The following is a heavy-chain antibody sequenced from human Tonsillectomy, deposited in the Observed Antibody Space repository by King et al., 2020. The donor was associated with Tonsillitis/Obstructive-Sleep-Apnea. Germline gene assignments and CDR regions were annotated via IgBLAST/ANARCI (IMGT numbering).Heavy chain of an antibody. Sequence: VQLVESGGDLVQPGGSLRLSCAASGFTFSSFWMSWVRQAPGKGLEWVANIKRDGSEKYYVDSVKGRFTISRDNAKNSLYLQMNSLRAEDTAVYYCARDATAMVTQIDIWGQGTMVTVSS. CDR1: GFTFSSFW. CDR3: ARDATAMVTQIDI. D-gene: IGHD5-18*01. CDR2: IKRDGSEK. V-gene: IGHV3-7*03. J-gene: IGHJ3*02.